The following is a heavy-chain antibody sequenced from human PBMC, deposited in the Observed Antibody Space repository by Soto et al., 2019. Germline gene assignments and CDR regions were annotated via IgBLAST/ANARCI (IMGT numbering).Heavy chain of an antibody. Sequence: QVQLVQSGAEVKKPGSSVKVSCKASGGTFSSYAISWVRQAPGQGLEWMGGIIPIFGTANYAQKFQGRVTITADKSTSTAYMELSSLRSEDTAVYYCARLNDSLTGYYTLDYYGMDVWGQGTTVTVSS. CDR1: GGTFSSYA. V-gene: IGHV1-69*06. J-gene: IGHJ6*02. D-gene: IGHD3-9*01. CDR2: IIPIFGTA. CDR3: ARLNDSLTGYYTLDYYGMDV.